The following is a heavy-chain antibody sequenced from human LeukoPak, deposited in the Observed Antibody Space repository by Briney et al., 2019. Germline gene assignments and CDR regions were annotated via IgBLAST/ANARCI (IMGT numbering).Heavy chain of an antibody. CDR2: IYHSGST. J-gene: IGHJ4*02. CDR3: ARVAPGELDYYFDY. V-gene: IGHV4-30-2*01. D-gene: IGHD1-26*01. Sequence: SETLSLTCAVSGGSISSGGYSWSWIRQPPGKGLEWIGYIYHSGSTYYNPSLKGRVTISVDRSKNQFSLKLSSVTAADTAVYYCARVAPGELDYYFDYWGQGTLVTVSS. CDR1: GGSISSGGYS.